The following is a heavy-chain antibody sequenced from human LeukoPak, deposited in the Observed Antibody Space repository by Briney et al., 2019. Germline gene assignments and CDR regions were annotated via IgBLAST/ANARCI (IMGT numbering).Heavy chain of an antibody. J-gene: IGHJ5*02. V-gene: IGHV1-8*03. CDR3: ARGRFLVGARNWFDP. CDR1: GYTLTELS. CDR2: MNPSSGNT. D-gene: IGHD1-26*01. Sequence: GASVKVSCKVSGYTLTELSMHWVRQAPGKGLEWMGWMNPSSGNTGYAQKFQGRVTITWNTSINTAYMELSSLRSEDTAVYYCARGRFLVGARNWFDPWGQGTLVTVSS.